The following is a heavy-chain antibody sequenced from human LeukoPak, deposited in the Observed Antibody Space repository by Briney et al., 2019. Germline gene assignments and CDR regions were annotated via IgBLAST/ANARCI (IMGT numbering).Heavy chain of an antibody. V-gene: IGHV4-61*01. CDR2: VYYSGST. D-gene: IGHD3-22*01. Sequence: PSETLSLTCTVSGDSVSSGSYYWSWIRQPPGRGLEWIGYVYYSGSTNYSPALKSRVTISVDTSKNQFSLKLSSVTAADTAVYYCARVNFYDSSGLDCWGQGTLVTVSS. J-gene: IGHJ4*02. CDR1: GDSVSSGSYY. CDR3: ARVNFYDSSGLDC.